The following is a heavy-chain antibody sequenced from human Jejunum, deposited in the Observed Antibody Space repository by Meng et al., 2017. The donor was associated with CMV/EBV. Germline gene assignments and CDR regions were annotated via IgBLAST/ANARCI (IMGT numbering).Heavy chain of an antibody. J-gene: IGHJ6*02. CDR2: LYYTGRA. CDR3: ARGLTGPDYYYNAMDV. V-gene: IGHV4-39*07. CDR1: IRTRGHY. Sequence: IRTRGHYWGWLRQPPGKGLEWIGSLYYTGRAYYNPSLRSRVTISEDTSENQFSLRLTSVTAADTAVYYCARGLTGPDYYYNAMDVWGQGSTVTVSS.